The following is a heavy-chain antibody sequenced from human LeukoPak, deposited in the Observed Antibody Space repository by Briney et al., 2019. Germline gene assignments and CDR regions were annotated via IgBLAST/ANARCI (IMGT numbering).Heavy chain of an antibody. Sequence: GGSLRLSCAASGFTFSSYDMHWVRQATGKGLEWVSAIGTAGDTYYLGSVKGRFTISRENAKNSLYLQMNSLRAGDTAVYYCARASTRTGDRSGWYFDLWGRGTLVTVSS. CDR3: ARASTRTGDRSGWYFDL. CDR1: GFTFSSYD. D-gene: IGHD7-27*01. V-gene: IGHV3-13*01. J-gene: IGHJ2*01. CDR2: IGTAGDT.